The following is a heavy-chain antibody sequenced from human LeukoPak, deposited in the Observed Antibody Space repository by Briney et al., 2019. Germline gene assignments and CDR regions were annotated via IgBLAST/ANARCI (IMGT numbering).Heavy chain of an antibody. Sequence: SETLSLTCTVSGGSISSSSYYWGWIRQPPGKGLEWIGSIYYSGSTYYNPSLKSRVTISVDTSKNQFSLKLSSVTAADTAVYYCARDRITMIVDPDAFDIWGQGTMVTVSS. CDR2: IYYSGST. CDR1: GGSISSSSYY. J-gene: IGHJ3*02. CDR3: ARDRITMIVDPDAFDI. D-gene: IGHD3-22*01. V-gene: IGHV4-39*07.